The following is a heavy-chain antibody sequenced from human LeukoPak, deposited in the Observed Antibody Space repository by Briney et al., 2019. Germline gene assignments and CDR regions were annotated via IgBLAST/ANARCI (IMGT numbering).Heavy chain of an antibody. Sequence: PGGSLRLSCAASGFTFDDYGMSWVRQAPGKGLEWVSGINWNGGSTGYADSVKGRFTISRDNAKNSLHLQMNSLRAEDTALYYCARDVEMATPAADYNWFDPWGQGTLVTVSS. CDR1: GFTFDDYG. J-gene: IGHJ5*02. CDR3: ARDVEMATPAADYNWFDP. CDR2: INWNGGST. V-gene: IGHV3-20*04. D-gene: IGHD5-24*01.